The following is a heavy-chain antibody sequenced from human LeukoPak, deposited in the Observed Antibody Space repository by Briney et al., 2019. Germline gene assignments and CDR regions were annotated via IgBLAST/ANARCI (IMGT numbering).Heavy chain of an antibody. Sequence: SSETLSLTCTVSGGSICSYYWNWIRQPPGKALEWLGYAYYSGSTNYNPSLKTRLTISVDTSKAQFSLTLSSVTAADTAIYYCASRSGRNYYGMDVWGQGTTVIVSS. D-gene: IGHD3-10*01. CDR2: AYYSGST. CDR3: ASRSGRNYYGMDV. CDR1: GGSICSYY. J-gene: IGHJ6*02. V-gene: IGHV4-59*01.